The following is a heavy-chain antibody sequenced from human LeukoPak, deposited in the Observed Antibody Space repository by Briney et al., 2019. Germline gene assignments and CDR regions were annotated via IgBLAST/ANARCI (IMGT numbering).Heavy chain of an antibody. CDR1: GYSFTSYW. D-gene: IGHD4-23*01. Sequence: GESLKISCKGSGYSFTSYWIGWVRQMPGKGLERMGIIYPGDSDTRYSPSFQGQVTISADKSISTAYLQWSSLKASDTAMYYCARKEEDYGGNSHFQHWGQGTLVTVSS. CDR3: ARKEEDYGGNSHFQH. J-gene: IGHJ1*01. V-gene: IGHV5-51*01. CDR2: IYPGDSDT.